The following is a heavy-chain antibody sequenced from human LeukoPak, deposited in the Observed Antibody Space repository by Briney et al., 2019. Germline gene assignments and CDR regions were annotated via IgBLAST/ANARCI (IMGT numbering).Heavy chain of an antibody. CDR1: GFPFSDFH. D-gene: IGHD3-22*01. CDR2: ITSGGGFK. J-gene: IGHJ4*02. Sequence: GGSLRLSCVGAGFPFSDFHMSWIRPAPGKGLEWVSYITSGGGFKYYADSVKGRFSISRDDSKNSVFLQMNSLRVENTAVYYCARVRPGSSGSYYRTSWGQGTLVTVSS. V-gene: IGHV3-11*04. CDR3: ARVRPGSSGSYYRTS.